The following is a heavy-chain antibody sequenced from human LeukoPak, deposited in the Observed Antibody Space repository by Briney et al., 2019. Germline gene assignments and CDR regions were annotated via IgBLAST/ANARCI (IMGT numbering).Heavy chain of an antibody. J-gene: IGHJ4*02. V-gene: IGHV3-7*01. CDR2: IKQDGNEK. Sequence: GGSLRLSCTTSGFSFRMGWVRQAPGKGLEWVANIKQDGNEKYYVDSVKGRFTISRDNAKNSLYLQMNSLRVEDTAVYYCARRYNDIAIFDFWGQGTLVTVSS. D-gene: IGHD5-12*01. CDR1: GFSFR. CDR3: ARRYNDIAIFDF.